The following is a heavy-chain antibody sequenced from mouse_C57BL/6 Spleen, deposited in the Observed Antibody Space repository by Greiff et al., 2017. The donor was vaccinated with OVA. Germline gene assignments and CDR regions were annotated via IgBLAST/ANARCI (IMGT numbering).Heavy chain of an antibody. Sequence: VQLKQSGPELVKPGASVKISCTASGYSFTDYNMHWVKQSHGKSLEWIGVINPNYGTTGYNQKFKGKATLTVDPSSSTAYMQLNSLTSEDSAVYTSVRRGREGAMDYWGQGTSVTVSS. J-gene: IGHJ4*01. CDR1: GYSFTDYN. V-gene: IGHV1-39*01. CDR3: VRRGREGAMDY. D-gene: IGHD3-3*01. CDR2: INPNYGTT.